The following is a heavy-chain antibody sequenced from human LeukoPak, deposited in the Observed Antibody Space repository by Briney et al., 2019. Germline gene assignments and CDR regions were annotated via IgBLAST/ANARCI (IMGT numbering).Heavy chain of an antibody. J-gene: IGHJ4*02. Sequence: GASVKVSCRASGYTFTGYGISWVRQAPGQGLEWMGWISGYKGNTYYTQDFQGRVIMTTDISTNTAYMELRSLRSDDTAVYYCARDRGLGCTCGIFAYGGQGPPVPVSS. D-gene: IGHD2-8*02. CDR1: GYTFTGYG. V-gene: IGHV1-18*01. CDR3: ARDRGLGCTCGIFAY. CDR2: ISGYKGNT.